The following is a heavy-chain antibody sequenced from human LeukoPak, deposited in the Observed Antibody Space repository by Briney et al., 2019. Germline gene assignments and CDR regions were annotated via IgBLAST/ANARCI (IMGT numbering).Heavy chain of an antibody. J-gene: IGHJ4*02. Sequence: GGSLRLSCAASGFTFSSYAMHWVRQAPGKGLEWVAVISYDGSNKYYADSVKGRFTISRDNSKNTLYLQMNSLRAEDTAVYYCARGGYSGYDLFWRSYYFDYWGQGTLVTVSS. CDR2: ISYDGSNK. CDR3: ARGGYSGYDLFWRSYYFDY. CDR1: GFTFSSYA. V-gene: IGHV3-30-3*01. D-gene: IGHD5-12*01.